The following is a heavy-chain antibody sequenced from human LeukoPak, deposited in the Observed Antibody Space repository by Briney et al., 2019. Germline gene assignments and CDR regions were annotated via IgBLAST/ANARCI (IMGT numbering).Heavy chain of an antibody. D-gene: IGHD6-13*01. CDR2: ISWNSGSI. CDR1: GFTFSSYA. V-gene: IGHV3-9*01. CDR3: AKDIIAAAGARFDY. J-gene: IGHJ4*02. Sequence: GGSLRLSCAAPGFTFSSYAMNWVRQAPGKGLEWVSGISWNSGSIGYADSVKGRFTISRDNAKNSLYLQMNSLRAEDTALYYCAKDIIAAAGARFDYWGQGTLVTVSS.